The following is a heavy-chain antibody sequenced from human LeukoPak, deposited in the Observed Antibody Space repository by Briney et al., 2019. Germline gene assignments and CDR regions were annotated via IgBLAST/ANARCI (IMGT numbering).Heavy chain of an antibody. CDR1: GYTLTELS. CDR3: AASHRYSGYEGYYYYMDV. J-gene: IGHJ6*03. V-gene: IGHV1-24*01. D-gene: IGHD5-12*01. Sequence: ASVKVSCKVSGYTLTELSMRWVRQAPGKGLEWMGGFDPEDGETIYAQKFQGRVTMTEDTSTDTAYMELSSLRSEDTAVYYCAASHRYSGYEGYYYYMDVWGKGTTVTVSS. CDR2: FDPEDGET.